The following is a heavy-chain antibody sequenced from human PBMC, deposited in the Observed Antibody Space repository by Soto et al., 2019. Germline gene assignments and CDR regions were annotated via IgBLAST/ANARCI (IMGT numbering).Heavy chain of an antibody. CDR1: GGTFSSYA. CDR3: ARGLESLGYYYDSSAARSGGMDV. J-gene: IGHJ6*02. Sequence: GGPVKVSCKASGGTFSSYAISWVRQAPGQGLEWMGGIIPIFGTANYAQKFQGRVTITADESTSTAYMELSSLRSEDTAVYYCARGLESLGYYYDSSAARSGGMDVWGQGTTVTVSS. CDR2: IIPIFGTA. V-gene: IGHV1-69*13. D-gene: IGHD3-22*01.